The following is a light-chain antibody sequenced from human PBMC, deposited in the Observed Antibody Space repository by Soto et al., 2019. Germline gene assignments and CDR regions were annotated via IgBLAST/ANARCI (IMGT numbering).Light chain of an antibody. J-gene: IGLJ3*02. CDR3: SSYTSSNTWV. Sequence: QSALTQPASVSGSPGQSITISCTGTSSDVGGYNYVSWYQQHPGKAPKLMIYEVTNRPSGVSNRFSGSKSGNTASLTISGLQAEDDADYYCSSYTSSNTWVFGGGTQLTVL. V-gene: IGLV2-14*01. CDR2: EVT. CDR1: SSDVGGYNY.